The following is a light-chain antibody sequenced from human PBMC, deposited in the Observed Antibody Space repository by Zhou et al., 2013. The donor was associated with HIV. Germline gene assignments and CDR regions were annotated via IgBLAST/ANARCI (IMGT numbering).Light chain of an antibody. CDR1: QSVSSSY. V-gene: IGKV3-20*01. J-gene: IGKJ4*01. Sequence: EIVLTQSPGTLSLSPGERATLSCRASQSVSSSYLAWYQQKPGQAPRLLIYGASNRATGIPDRFSGRGSGTDFTLTISRLEPEDFALYYCQQYGGAFTFGGGTKVEIK. CDR2: GAS. CDR3: QQYGGAFT.